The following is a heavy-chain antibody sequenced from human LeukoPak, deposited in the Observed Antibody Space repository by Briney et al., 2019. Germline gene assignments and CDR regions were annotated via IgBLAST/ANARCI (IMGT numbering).Heavy chain of an antibody. CDR3: AKDITQSGTYGGPHNY. CDR1: GFTFSSFA. J-gene: IGHJ4*02. CDR2: ISGSGSRS. D-gene: IGHD1-26*01. Sequence: GGSLGLSCAASGFTFSSFAMSWVRQAPGKGLEWVSSISGSGSRSYYADSVKGRFTISRDNSKNTLYLQMNSLRAEDTAVYYCAKDITQSGTYGGPHNYWGQGTLVSVSS. V-gene: IGHV3-23*01.